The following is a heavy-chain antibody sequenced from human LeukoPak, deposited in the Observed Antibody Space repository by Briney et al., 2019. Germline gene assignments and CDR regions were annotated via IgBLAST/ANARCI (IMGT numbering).Heavy chain of an antibody. Sequence: GGSLRLSCAASGFTFSSYSMNWVRQAPGKGLEWVSPISSSSSYIYYADSVKGRFTISRDNAKNSLYLQMNSLRAEDTAVYYCARGMGDYVYYYYGMDVWGKGTTVTVSP. CDR2: ISSSSSYI. J-gene: IGHJ6*04. V-gene: IGHV3-21*01. CDR3: ARGMGDYVYYYYGMDV. CDR1: GFTFSSYS. D-gene: IGHD4-17*01.